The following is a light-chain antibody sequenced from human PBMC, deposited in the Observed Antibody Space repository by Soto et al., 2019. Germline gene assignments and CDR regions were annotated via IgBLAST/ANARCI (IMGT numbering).Light chain of an antibody. CDR2: GAS. V-gene: IGKV3-15*01. CDR3: QQYGSSPWT. CDR1: QSISSK. Sequence: EIVMTQSPATLSVSPGERVTLSCRASQSISSKLAWYQQKPGQAPRLLIYGASTRATGIPVRFSGSGSGTDFTLTISRLEPEDFAVYYCQQYGSSPWTFGQGTKVDIK. J-gene: IGKJ1*01.